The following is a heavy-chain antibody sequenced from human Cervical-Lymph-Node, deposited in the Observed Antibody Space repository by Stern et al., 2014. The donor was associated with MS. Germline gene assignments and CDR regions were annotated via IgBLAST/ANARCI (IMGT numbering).Heavy chain of an antibody. CDR2: ISYDGSNK. CDR3: ARGNAASFDY. Sequence: VQLVESGRGLVKPARSLRLSCTASGLTFSRYAMHWIRQAPATGIEWVAGISYDGSNKYYADSVKGRFTISRDNSKNTLYLQMNSLRAEDTAVYYCARGNAASFDYWGQGTLVTVSS. J-gene: IGHJ4*02. CDR1: GLTFSRYA. D-gene: IGHD4-11*01. V-gene: IGHV3-30*01.